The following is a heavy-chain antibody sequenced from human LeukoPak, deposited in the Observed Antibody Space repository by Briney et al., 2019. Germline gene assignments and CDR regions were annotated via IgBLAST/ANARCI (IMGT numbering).Heavy chain of an antibody. J-gene: IGHJ3*02. D-gene: IGHD4-17*01. CDR3: AKDPDLTTVTEVDAFDI. CDR2: ISGSGGST. V-gene: IGHV3-23*01. Sequence: PGGSLRLSCAASGFTFSSYAMRWVRQAPGKGLEWVSAISGSGGSTYYADSVKGRFTISRDNSKNTLYLQMNSLRAEDTAVYYCAKDPDLTTVTEVDAFDIWGQGTMVTVSS. CDR1: GFTFSSYA.